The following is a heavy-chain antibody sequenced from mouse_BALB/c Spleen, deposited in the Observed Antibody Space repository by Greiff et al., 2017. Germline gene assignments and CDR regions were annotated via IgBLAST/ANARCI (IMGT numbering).Heavy chain of an antibody. CDR1: GYTFSSYW. CDR2: ILPGSGST. CDR3: ARKGAMNTTGAMDY. V-gene: IGHV1-9*01. J-gene: IGHJ4*01. D-gene: IGHD2-4*01. Sequence: QVQLKESGAELMKPGASVKISCKATGYTFSSYWIEWVKQRPGHGLEWIGEILPGSGSTNYHEKFKGKATFTADTSSNTAYMQLSSLTSEDSAVYYCARKGAMNTTGAMDYWGQGTSVTVSS.